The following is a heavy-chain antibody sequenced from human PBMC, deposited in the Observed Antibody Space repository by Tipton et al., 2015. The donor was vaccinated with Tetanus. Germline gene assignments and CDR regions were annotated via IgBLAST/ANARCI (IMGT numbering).Heavy chain of an antibody. Sequence: QSGPEVKKPGASVKVSCKASGYTLTSYHMHWVRQAPGQGLEWMGIINPIGGSTSYAEKSQGRITMTGDTSTSTFYMDLNSLRSGDTAVYSGARAGGGGRRINGPAGIDYWGQGTLVTVSS. V-gene: IGHV1-46*01. D-gene: IGHD1-20*01. CDR3: ARAGGGGRRINGPAGIDY. CDR2: INPIGGST. J-gene: IGHJ4*02. CDR1: GYTLTSYH.